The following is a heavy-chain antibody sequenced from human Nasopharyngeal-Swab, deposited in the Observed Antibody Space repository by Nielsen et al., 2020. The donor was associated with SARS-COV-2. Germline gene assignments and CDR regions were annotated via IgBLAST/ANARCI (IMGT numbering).Heavy chain of an antibody. V-gene: IGHV1-2*06. D-gene: IGHD5-12*01. J-gene: IGHJ4*02. CDR3: ARDPSGYDSDY. CDR2: INPNSGGT. CDR1: GYTFTGYY. Sequence: ASVKVSCQASGYTFTGYYMHWVRQAPGQGLEWMGRINPNSGGTNYAQKFQGRVTMTRDTSISTAYMELSRLRSDDTAVYYCARDPSGYDSDYWGQGTLVTVSS.